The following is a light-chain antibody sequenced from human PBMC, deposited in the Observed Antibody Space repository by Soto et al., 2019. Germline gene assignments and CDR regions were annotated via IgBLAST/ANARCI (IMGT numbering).Light chain of an antibody. CDR3: MQALQALT. V-gene: IGKV2-28*01. CDR1: QNLLHSNGCNF. Sequence: IVMTQSPLSLPVTPGEPGSIACRSRQNLLHSNGCNFLDWYLQTPRQSPQLLIYLSSYRASGVPDRFSGGGSGTNFTLKISRVEAEDVGVYYCMQALQALTFGQGTKVDIK. CDR2: LSS. J-gene: IGKJ1*01.